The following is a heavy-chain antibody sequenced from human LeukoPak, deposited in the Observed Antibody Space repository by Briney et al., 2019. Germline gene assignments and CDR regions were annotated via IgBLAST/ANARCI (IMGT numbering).Heavy chain of an antibody. V-gene: IGHV3-30*02. CDR1: GFIFSNYG. CDR2: IQFDGSNK. CDR3: TKENDFWSGPEG. J-gene: IGHJ4*02. D-gene: IGHD3-3*01. Sequence: GGSLRLSCVTSGFIFSNYGMHWVRQAPGKGLEWLTFIQFDGSNKLYADSVKGRFTVSRDTSKNTVYLQMTSLRVEDTVVYYCTKENDFWSGPEGWGQGTLVTVSS.